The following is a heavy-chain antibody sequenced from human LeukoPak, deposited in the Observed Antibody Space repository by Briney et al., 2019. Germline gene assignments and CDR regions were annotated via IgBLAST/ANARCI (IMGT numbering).Heavy chain of an antibody. CDR2: IYYSGST. D-gene: IGHD6-19*01. CDR3: ARQIRSSGWYLLDY. Sequence: GSLRLSCAASEFSVGSNYMTWVRQPPGKGLEWIGSIYYSGSTYYNPSLKSRVTISVDTSKNQFSLKLSSVTAADTAVYYCARQIRSSGWYLLDYWGQGTLVTVSS. V-gene: IGHV4-39*01. CDR1: EFSVGSNY. J-gene: IGHJ4*02.